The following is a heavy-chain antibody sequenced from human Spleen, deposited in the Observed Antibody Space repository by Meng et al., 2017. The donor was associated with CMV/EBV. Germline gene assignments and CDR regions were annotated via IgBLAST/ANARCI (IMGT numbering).Heavy chain of an antibody. CDR1: AYIFSSAW. J-gene: IGHJ5*02. V-gene: IGHV5-51*01. D-gene: IGHD3-10*01. Sequence: KVSCKGSAYIFSSAWIAWVRQMPGKGLEWLGIIFPRDSDTRYSPSFQGQITISADKSISTAFLQWSSLKASDTAIYYCARLSGSGSYYMGWFDPWGQGTLVTVSS. CDR3: ARLSGSGSYYMGWFDP. CDR2: IFPRDSDT.